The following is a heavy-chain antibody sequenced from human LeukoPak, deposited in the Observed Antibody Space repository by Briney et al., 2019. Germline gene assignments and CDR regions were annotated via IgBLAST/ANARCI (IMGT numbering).Heavy chain of an antibody. CDR2: IYYSGGT. CDR3: ARDVSGWYYYFDP. V-gene: IGHV4-59*02. Sequence: SETLSLTCTVSGGSVTTYYWSWIRQSPGKGQEWIGYIYYSGGTNYNPSLKSRVTISTDASKNQFSLKLSSVTAADTAVYYCARDVSGWYYYFDPWGQGTLVTVSS. CDR1: GGSVTTYY. J-gene: IGHJ5*02. D-gene: IGHD6-19*01.